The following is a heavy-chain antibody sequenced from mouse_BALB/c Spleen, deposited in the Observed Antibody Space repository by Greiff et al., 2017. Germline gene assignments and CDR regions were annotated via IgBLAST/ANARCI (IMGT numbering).Heavy chain of an antibody. V-gene: IGHV1-69*02. CDR2: IDPSDSET. CDR1: GYTFTSYW. Sequence: QVQLQQPGAELVKPGAPVKLSCKASGYTFTSYWMNWVKQRPGRGLEWIGRIDPSDSETHYNQKFKDKATLTVDKSSSTAYIQLSSLTSEDSAVYYCARGPSDGYFLFDYWGQGTTLTVAS. CDR3: ARGPSDGYFLFDY. J-gene: IGHJ2*01. D-gene: IGHD2-3*01.